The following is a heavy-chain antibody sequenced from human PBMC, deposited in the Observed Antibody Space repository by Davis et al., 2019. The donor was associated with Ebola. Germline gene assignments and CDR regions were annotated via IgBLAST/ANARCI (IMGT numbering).Heavy chain of an antibody. V-gene: IGHV3-33*01. Sequence: PGGSLRLSCAASGFTFSSYGVHWVRQAPGKGLEWVAVIWYDGSNKYYADSVKGRFTISRDNSKNTLYLQMNSLRAEDTAVYYCARDKGKWELLSAFDIWGQGTMVTVSS. CDR2: IWYDGSNK. D-gene: IGHD1-26*01. CDR1: GFTFSSYG. CDR3: ARDKGKWELLSAFDI. J-gene: IGHJ3*02.